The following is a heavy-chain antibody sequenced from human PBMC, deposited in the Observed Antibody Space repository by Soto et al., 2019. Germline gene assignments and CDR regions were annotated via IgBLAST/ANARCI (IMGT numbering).Heavy chain of an antibody. Sequence: GESLKISCKGSGYSFTSYWIGWVRQMPGKGLEWMGIIYPGDSDTRYSPSFQGQVTISADKSISTAYLQWSSLKASDTAMYYCATPGYGSSSSDTPIGYYYGLDVWGKGTTVTVSA. CDR3: ATPGYGSSSSDTPIGYYYGLDV. CDR1: GYSFTSYW. CDR2: IYPGDSDT. J-gene: IGHJ6*04. V-gene: IGHV5-51*01. D-gene: IGHD6-6*01.